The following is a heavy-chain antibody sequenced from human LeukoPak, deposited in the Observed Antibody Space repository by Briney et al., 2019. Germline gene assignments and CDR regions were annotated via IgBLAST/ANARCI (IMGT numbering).Heavy chain of an antibody. Sequence: ASVKVSCKASGYTFTGYYMHCVRQAPGQGLEWMGWINPNSGGTNYAQKFQGRVTMTRDTSISTAYMELSRLRSDDTAVYYCARHSSSRPVYFDYWGQGTLVTVSS. D-gene: IGHD6-6*01. CDR1: GYTFTGYY. J-gene: IGHJ4*02. CDR2: INPNSGGT. CDR3: ARHSSSRPVYFDY. V-gene: IGHV1-2*02.